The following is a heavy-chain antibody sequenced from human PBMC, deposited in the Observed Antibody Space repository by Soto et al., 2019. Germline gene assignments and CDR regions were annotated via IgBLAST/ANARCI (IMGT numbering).Heavy chain of an antibody. Sequence: ASVKVSCKASGGTFSSYAISWVRQAPGQGLEWMGGIIPIFGTANYEQKFQGRVTITADEATSTAYMELSSLRSEDTAVYYCASGRGYYDSSGPWAYWGQGTLVTVS. CDR3: ASGRGYYDSSGPWAY. V-gene: IGHV1-69*13. D-gene: IGHD3-22*01. CDR1: GGTFSSYA. J-gene: IGHJ4*02. CDR2: IIPIFGTA.